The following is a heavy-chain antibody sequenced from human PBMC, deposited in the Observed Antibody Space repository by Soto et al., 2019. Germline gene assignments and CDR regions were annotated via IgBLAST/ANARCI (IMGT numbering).Heavy chain of an antibody. CDR1: GGTFSSYA. D-gene: IGHD2-21*02. CDR2: IIPIFGTA. CDR3: ARSVVTHRWFDP. Sequence: GASVKVSCKASGGTFSSYAISWVRQAPGQGLEWMGGIIPIFGTANYAQKFQGRVTITADESTSTAYMELSSLRSEDTAVYYCARSVVTHRWFDPWGQGTLVTVSS. V-gene: IGHV1-69*13. J-gene: IGHJ5*02.